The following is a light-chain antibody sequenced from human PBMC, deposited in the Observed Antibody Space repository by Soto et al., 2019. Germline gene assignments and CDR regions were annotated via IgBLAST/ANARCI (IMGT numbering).Light chain of an antibody. V-gene: IGLV2-14*03. CDR3: SSYATSTTVL. J-gene: IGLJ2*01. CDR2: DVS. CDR1: SSDVGGYNY. Sequence: QSVLTQPASVSGSPGQSITISCTGTSSDVGGYNYVSWYQQHPGRAPQLMIYDVSHRPSGVSNRFSGSRSGNTASLTISGLQAEDEADYYCSSYATSTTVLFGGGTKLTVL.